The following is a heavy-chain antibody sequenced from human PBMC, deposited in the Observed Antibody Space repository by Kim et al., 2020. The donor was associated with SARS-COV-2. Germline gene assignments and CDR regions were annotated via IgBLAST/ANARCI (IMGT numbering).Heavy chain of an antibody. V-gene: IGHV1-69*13. CDR3: VRVSYDSSGYYPYYFDY. CDR1: GGTFSSYA. Sequence: VKVSCKASGGTFSSYAISWVRQAPGQGLEWMGGIIPIFGTANYAQKFQGRVTITADESTSTAYMELSSLRSEDTAVYYCVRVSYDSSGYYPYYFDYWGQGTLVTVSS. CDR2: IIPIFGTA. D-gene: IGHD3-22*01. J-gene: IGHJ4*02.